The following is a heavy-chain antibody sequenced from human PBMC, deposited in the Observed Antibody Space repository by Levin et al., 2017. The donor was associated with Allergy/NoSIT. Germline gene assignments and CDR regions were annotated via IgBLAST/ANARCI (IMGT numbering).Heavy chain of an antibody. CDR1: GFILSNYG. J-gene: IGHJ3*02. V-gene: IGHV3-23*01. CDR3: AKDVYYYASGSYYAFDI. CDR2: VSGSGGYT. Sequence: GESLKISCAASGFILSNYGMSWVRQAPEQGLEWVSGVSGSGGYTFYADSVKGRFSISRDISKNTLYLQMNSLRAEDSALYYCAKDVYYYASGSYYAFDIWGQGTLVTVSS. D-gene: IGHD3-10*01.